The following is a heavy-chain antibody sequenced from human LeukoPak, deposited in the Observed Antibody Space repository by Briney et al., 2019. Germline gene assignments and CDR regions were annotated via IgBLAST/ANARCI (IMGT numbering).Heavy chain of an antibody. CDR2: ISGSGGST. CDR3: AGNYGSGTYPYGMDV. V-gene: IGHV3-23*01. D-gene: IGHD3-10*01. J-gene: IGHJ6*02. CDR1: GFTFSSYA. Sequence: GGSLRLSCAASGFTFSSYAMSWVRQAPGKGLEWVSAISGSGGSTYYADSVKGRFTISRDNSKNTLYLQMNSLRAEDTAVYYCAGNYGSGTYPYGMDVWGQGTTVTVSS.